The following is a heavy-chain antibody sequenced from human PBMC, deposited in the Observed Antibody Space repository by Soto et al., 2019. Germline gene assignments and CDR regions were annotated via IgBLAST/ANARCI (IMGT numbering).Heavy chain of an antibody. CDR2: ISLIGTYI. V-gene: IGHV3-21*01. Sequence: EVQLVESGGGLVKPGGSLRLSCEVSGFSLINYNMNWVRQAPGKGLEWVSYISLIGTYISYADSVKGRFTISRDNAKNLLYLQMASPRVEDMAVYYCARRGSEVTTGGEALDIWGQGTMVTVSS. D-gene: IGHD4-17*01. CDR3: ARRGSEVTTGGEALDI. J-gene: IGHJ3*02. CDR1: GFSLINYN.